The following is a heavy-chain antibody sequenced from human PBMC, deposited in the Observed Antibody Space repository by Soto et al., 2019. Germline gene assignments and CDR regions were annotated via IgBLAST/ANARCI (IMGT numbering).Heavy chain of an antibody. CDR2: IIPIFGTA. CDR3: ARGGVPAHRGCNNWFDP. CDR1: GGTFSSYA. J-gene: IGHJ5*02. V-gene: IGHV1-69*01. D-gene: IGHD2-2*01. Sequence: QVQLVQSGAEVKKPGSSVKVSCKASGGTFSSYAISWVREAPGQGLEWMGGIIPIFGTANYAQKFQGRVTITADESTSTAYMELSSLRSEDTAVYYCARGGVPAHRGCNNWFDPWVQGTLVTLSS.